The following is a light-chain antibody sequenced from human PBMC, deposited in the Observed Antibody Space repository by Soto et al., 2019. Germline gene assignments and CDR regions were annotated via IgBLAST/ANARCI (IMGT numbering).Light chain of an antibody. CDR3: RQYGSSTIT. Sequence: ILLAQSPANLSSARGERATLCCGASQSVSSSYVAWYQHKPGLAPRLLIHDTSSRAIGIPDGFIGSKSGPNFTRTIRRMEPEDVGMDSCRQYGSSTITFGQGTRLEIK. CDR2: DTS. V-gene: IGKV3D-20*01. J-gene: IGKJ5*01. CDR1: QSVSSSY.